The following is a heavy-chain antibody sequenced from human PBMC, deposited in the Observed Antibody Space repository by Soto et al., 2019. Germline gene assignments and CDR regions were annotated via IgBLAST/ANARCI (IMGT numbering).Heavy chain of an antibody. CDR1: GFTFSSYA. J-gene: IGHJ6*02. CDR2: ISGSAITT. D-gene: IGHD5-12*01. Sequence: EVQLLDSGGGLVQPGGSLRLSCAASGFTFSSYAMSWVRQAPGKGLEWVSAISGSAITTYYADSVKGRFTISRDNSKNTMYLQMNSLRAEDTAIYDCAKVIVARGGMDVWGRCTTVTVSS. CDR3: AKVIVARGGMDV. V-gene: IGHV3-23*01.